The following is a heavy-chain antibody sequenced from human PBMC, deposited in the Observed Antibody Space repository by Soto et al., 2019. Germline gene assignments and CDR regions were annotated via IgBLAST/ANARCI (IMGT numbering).Heavy chain of an antibody. CDR2: ISGGGNDR. Sequence: PGGSLRLSCAASGFPFSSYAMSWVRQTPEKGLEWVAGISGGGNDRYYADFVQGRFTFSRDNSRNILYLQMNSLRADDTALYFCARQRTSVVTQAYFDVWGPGSLVTVSS. J-gene: IGHJ4*02. V-gene: IGHV3-23*01. D-gene: IGHD2-21*02. CDR3: ARQRTSVVTQAYFDV. CDR1: GFPFSSYA.